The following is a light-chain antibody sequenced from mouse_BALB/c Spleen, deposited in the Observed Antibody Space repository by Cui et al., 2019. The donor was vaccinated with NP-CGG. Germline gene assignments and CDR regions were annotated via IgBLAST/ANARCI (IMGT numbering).Light chain of an antibody. CDR1: TGAVTTSNY. CDR3: ALWYSNHWV. V-gene: IGLV1*01. CDR2: GTN. Sequence: AVVTQESALTTSPGETVTLTCRSSTGAVTTSNYANWVQEEPDHLFIGLIGGTNNRVPGVPARFSGSLIGDKAALTITGAQTEDEAIYFCALWYSNHWVFGGGTKLTVL. J-gene: IGLJ1*01.